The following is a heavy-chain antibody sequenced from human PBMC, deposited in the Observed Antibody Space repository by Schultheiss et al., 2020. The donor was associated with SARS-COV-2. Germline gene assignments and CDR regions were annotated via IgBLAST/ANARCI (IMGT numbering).Heavy chain of an antibody. Sequence: GGSLRLSCAASGFTFSSYAMHWVRQAPGKGLEWVAVIWYDGSNKYYADSVKGRVTISRDNSKSTLYLQMNSLRAEDTAVYYCAKGGYYDSSMEYAAFDIWGQGTMVTVSS. D-gene: IGHD3-22*01. CDR3: AKGGYYDSSMEYAAFDI. V-gene: IGHV3-30*04. CDR2: IWYDGSNK. J-gene: IGHJ3*02. CDR1: GFTFSSYA.